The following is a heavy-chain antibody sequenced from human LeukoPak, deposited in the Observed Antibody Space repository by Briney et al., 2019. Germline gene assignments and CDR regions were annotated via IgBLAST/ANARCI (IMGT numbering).Heavy chain of an antibody. Sequence: GGSLRLSCAASGFTFSSYAMSWVRQAPGKGLEWVSAISGSGGSTYYADSVKGRFTISRDNSKNTLYLQMNSLRAEDTAVCYCAKDDTMIVVVSPFDYWGQGTLVTVSS. CDR2: ISGSGGST. J-gene: IGHJ4*02. CDR1: GFTFSSYA. V-gene: IGHV3-23*01. CDR3: AKDDTMIVVVSPFDY. D-gene: IGHD3-22*01.